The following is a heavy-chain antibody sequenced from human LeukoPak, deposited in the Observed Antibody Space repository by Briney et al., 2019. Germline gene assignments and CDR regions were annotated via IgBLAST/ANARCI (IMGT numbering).Heavy chain of an antibody. J-gene: IGHJ4*02. Sequence: ASVKVSCKASGGTFSSYAISWVRQAPGQGLEWMGWISAYNGNTNYAQKLQSRVTMTTDTSTSTAYMELRSLRSDDTAVYYCARRSYYDFWSGYPSNDYWGQGTLVTVSS. V-gene: IGHV1-18*01. D-gene: IGHD3-3*01. CDR3: ARRSYYDFWSGYPSNDY. CDR2: ISAYNGNT. CDR1: GGTFSSYA.